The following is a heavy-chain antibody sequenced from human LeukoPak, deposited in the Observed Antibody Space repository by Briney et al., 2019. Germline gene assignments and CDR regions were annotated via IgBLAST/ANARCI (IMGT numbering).Heavy chain of an antibody. CDR1: GGSISSGGYY. V-gene: IGHV4-30-2*01. Sequence: SETLSLTCTVSGGSISSGGYYWSWIRQPPGKGLEWIGYIYHSGSTYYNPSLRSRVTILVDKSRNQFSLKLNSVTAADTAVYYCATTDGYYYDSSGYYGEYGMDVWGQGTTVTVSS. D-gene: IGHD3-22*01. CDR2: IYHSGST. CDR3: ATTDGYYYDSSGYYGEYGMDV. J-gene: IGHJ6*02.